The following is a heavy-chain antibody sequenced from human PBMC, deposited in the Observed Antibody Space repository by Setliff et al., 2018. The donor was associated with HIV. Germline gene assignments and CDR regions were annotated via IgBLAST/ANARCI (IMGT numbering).Heavy chain of an antibody. J-gene: IGHJ4*02. V-gene: IGHV4-34*01. Sequence: KPSETLSLTCAVYGGPLSGHYWSWIRQPPGQGLEWIGETSHSGKTNYDPSLKSRVTISVDTSKNQFSLKLTSVTAADTAVYYCATSSSWSSRLNFWGPGMLVTVSS. D-gene: IGHD2-2*01. CDR2: TSHSGKT. CDR1: GGPLSGHY. CDR3: ATSSSWSSRLNF.